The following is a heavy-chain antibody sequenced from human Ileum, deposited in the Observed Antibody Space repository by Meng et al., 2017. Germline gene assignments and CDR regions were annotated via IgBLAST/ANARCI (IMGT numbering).Heavy chain of an antibody. D-gene: IGHD1-26*01. CDR2: IDHSGGT. V-gene: IGHV4-34*01. CDR3: ARRVGATPYAYNWLDP. J-gene: IGHJ5*02. CDR1: GGSFSGYY. Sequence: QVQLQLWGAGLLKPSETLSLTCGGYGGSFSGYYWSWIRQPPGKGLEWIGEIDHSGGTNYNPSLKNRVTISVDTSNNRFSLKLSSVKAADTALYFCARRVGATPYAYNWLDPWGQGTLVTVSS.